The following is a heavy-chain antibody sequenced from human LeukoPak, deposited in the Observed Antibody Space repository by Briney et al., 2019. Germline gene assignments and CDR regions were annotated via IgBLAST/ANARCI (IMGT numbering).Heavy chain of an antibody. V-gene: IGHV3-30*18. D-gene: IGHD3-22*01. J-gene: IGHJ3*02. Sequence: GRSLRLSCAASGFTFSSYGMHWVRQAPGKGLEWVVVISYDGSNKYYADSVKGRFTISRDNSKNTLYLQMNSLRAEDTAVYYCAKAKYYYDSSGWYAFDIWGQGTMVTVSS. CDR2: ISYDGSNK. CDR1: GFTFSSYG. CDR3: AKAKYYYDSSGWYAFDI.